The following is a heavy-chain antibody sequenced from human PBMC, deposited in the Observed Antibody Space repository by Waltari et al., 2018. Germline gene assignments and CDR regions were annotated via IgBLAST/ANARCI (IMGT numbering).Heavy chain of an antibody. CDR3: AKGIQLWGRGSWYFDD. CDR2: VNTNTGNP. D-gene: IGHD5-18*01. J-gene: IGHJ4*02. Sequence: QVQLVQSGSELKKPGASVKVSCKASGYIFSNYAMNWVRQAPGQGLEWMGWVNTNTGNPTYAQCVTGRFVFSLDTSVSTAYLQISSLKAEDTSVYYCAKGIQLWGRGSWYFDDWGQGTLVTVSS. V-gene: IGHV7-4-1*02. CDR1: GYIFSNYA.